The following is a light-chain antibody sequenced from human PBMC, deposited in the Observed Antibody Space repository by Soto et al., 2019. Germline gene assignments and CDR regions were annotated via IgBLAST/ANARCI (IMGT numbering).Light chain of an antibody. CDR1: NSNIGAGYD. CDR2: GNS. V-gene: IGLV1-40*01. CDR3: QSYASSLSGWV. Sequence: QSVLTQPPSVSGAPGQRVTISCTGYNSNIGAGYDVHWYQQLPGTAPKLLIYGNSNRPSGVPDRFSASKSGTSASLAITGLQAEDEAAYYCQSYASSLSGWVFGGGPQLPVL. J-gene: IGLJ3*02.